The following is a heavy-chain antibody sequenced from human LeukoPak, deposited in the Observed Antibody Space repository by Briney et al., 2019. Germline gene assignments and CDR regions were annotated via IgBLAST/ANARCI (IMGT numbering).Heavy chain of an antibody. D-gene: IGHD2-2*01. CDR1: GFTFSSYS. V-gene: IGHV3-21*01. Sequence: GGSLRLSCAASGFTFSSYSMNWVRQAPGKGLEWVSSISSSSSYIYYAGSVKGRFTISRDNAKNSLYLQMNSLRAEDTAVYYCARAPTNYCSSTSCQGGYWGQGTLVTVSS. CDR3: ARAPTNYCSSTSCQGGY. CDR2: ISSSSSYI. J-gene: IGHJ4*02.